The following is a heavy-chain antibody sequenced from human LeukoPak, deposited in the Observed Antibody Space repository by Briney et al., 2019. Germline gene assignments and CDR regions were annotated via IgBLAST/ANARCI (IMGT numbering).Heavy chain of an antibody. CDR3: ARKYCSGISCSYGFGI. CDR2: IYHSGRT. CDR1: GYSISSGYY. V-gene: IGHV4-38-2*02. Sequence: PSETLSLTCTVSGYSISSGYYWGWIRQPPGKGLEWIGSIYHSGRTNYNPSLESRVTISVDTSKRQFSLNLSSVTAADTAVYFCARKYCSGISCSYGFGIWGQGTMVTVSS. D-gene: IGHD2-2*01. J-gene: IGHJ3*02.